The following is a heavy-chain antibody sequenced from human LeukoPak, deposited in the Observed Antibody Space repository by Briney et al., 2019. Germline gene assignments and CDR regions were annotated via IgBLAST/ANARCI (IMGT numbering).Heavy chain of an antibody. V-gene: IGHV3-15*01. CDR2: VKSKGVTT. J-gene: IGHJ4*02. Sequence: GGSLGLSCAASGFTFNTAWMNWVRQAPGKGLEWVGHVKSKGVTTDYGAPVKGRFTISRDDSKNTVYLQMNSLEVEDTAVYYCAADVPTSGSGELEYWGRGTLVTVSS. CDR3: AADVPTSGSGELEY. D-gene: IGHD3-3*01. CDR1: GFTFNTAW.